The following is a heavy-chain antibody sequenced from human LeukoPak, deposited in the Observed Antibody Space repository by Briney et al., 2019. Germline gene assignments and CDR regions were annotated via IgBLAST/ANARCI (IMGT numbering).Heavy chain of an antibody. CDR2: IIPIFGTA. CDR3: ARYRDYYYYMDV. Sequence: SVKVSCKASGGTFSSYAISWVRRAPGQGLEWMGGIIPIFGTANYAQKFQGRVTITADKSTSTAYMELSSLRSEDTAVYYCARYRDYYYYMDVWGKGTTVTVSS. J-gene: IGHJ6*03. D-gene: IGHD1-26*01. CDR1: GGTFSSYA. V-gene: IGHV1-69*06.